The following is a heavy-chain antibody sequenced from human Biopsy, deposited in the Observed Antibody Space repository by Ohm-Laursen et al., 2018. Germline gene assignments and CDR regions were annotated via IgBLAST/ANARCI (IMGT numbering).Heavy chain of an antibody. Sequence: GTLSLSCTVSADSVTKYYWSWIRQPPGQGLEWFGHIYYSVMTNYNPSLQSRVSISVDTSRNQVSLTLSSVTAADIAVYYCARDSGILNYGNFKYYHYYGMDVWGQGTKVTVSS. CDR2: IYYSVMT. V-gene: IGHV4-59*02. D-gene: IGHD4-11*01. J-gene: IGHJ6*02. CDR1: ADSVTKYY. CDR3: ARDSGILNYGNFKYYHYYGMDV.